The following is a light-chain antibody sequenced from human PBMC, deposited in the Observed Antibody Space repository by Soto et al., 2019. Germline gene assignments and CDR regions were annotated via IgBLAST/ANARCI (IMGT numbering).Light chain of an antibody. CDR2: DVS. V-gene: IGLV2-14*01. CDR3: RAYTRGSALLYV. J-gene: IGLJ1*01. CDR1: SSDVGGYNY. Sequence: QSALTQPASVSGSPGQSITISCTGTSSDVGGYNYVSWYQQHPGKAPKLMIYDVSNRPSGVSNRFSGSKSGNTASLTISRLPAENEGEYFCRAYTRGSALLYVFGTGTKLTVL.